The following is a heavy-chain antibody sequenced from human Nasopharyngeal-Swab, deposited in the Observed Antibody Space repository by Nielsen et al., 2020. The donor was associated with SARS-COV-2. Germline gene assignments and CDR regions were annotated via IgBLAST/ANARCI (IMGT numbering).Heavy chain of an antibody. Sequence: ASVKVSCKASGYTFTSSDINWVRQATGQGLEWMVWMNPNSGNTGYAQKFQGRVTMTRNTSISTAYMELSSLRSEDTAVYYCARGLYFDWLLFSPYYYGMDVWGQGTTVTVSS. CDR3: ARGLYFDWLLFSPYYYGMDV. V-gene: IGHV1-8*01. CDR2: MNPNSGNT. D-gene: IGHD3-9*01. CDR1: GYTFTSSD. J-gene: IGHJ6*02.